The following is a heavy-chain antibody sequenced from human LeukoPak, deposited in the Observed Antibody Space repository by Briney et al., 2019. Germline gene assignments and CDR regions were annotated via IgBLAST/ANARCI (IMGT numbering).Heavy chain of an antibody. CDR3: ARAKTWIQLWPYCGGDCYSFDY. D-gene: IGHD2-21*02. V-gene: IGHV6-1*01. CDR2: TYYRSKWYN. Sequence: SQTLSLTCANSGDSVSSNSAAWNWIRQSPSRGLEWLGRTYYRSKWYNDYAVSVKSRITINPDTSKNRFSLQLNSVTPEDTAVYYCARAKTWIQLWPYCGGDCYSFDYWGQGTLVTVSS. J-gene: IGHJ4*02. CDR1: GDSVSSNSAA.